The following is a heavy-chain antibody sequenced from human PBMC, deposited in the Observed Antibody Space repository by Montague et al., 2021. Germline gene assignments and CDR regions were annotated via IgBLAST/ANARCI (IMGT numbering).Heavy chain of an antibody. CDR3: ARDPRWEYDAFDI. V-gene: IGHV3-30*04. D-gene: IGHD1-26*01. J-gene: IGHJ3*02. CDR1: GFTFSRYA. Sequence: SLRLSCPASGFTFSRYAMHWVRQAPGKGLEWVAVISYDGSNKYYADSVKGRFTISRDNSKNTLYLQMNSLRAEDTALFYCARDPRWEYDAFDIWGQGTMVTVSS. CDR2: ISYDGSNK.